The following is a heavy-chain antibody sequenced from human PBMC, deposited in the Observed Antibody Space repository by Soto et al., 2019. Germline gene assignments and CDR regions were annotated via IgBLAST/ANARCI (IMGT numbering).Heavy chain of an antibody. CDR1: GFIFSNSA. CDR3: AREVASYDRSGFFDY. J-gene: IGHJ4*02. D-gene: IGHD3-22*01. CDR2: ISYDGNNK. V-gene: IGHV3-30-3*01. Sequence: GSLRLSCAGSGFIFSNSAFHWVRQAPGKGLEWVALISYDGNNKYYADSVKGRFTISRDNSKNTLYLQMHSLRADDTAVYYCAREVASYDRSGFFDYWGQGALVTVS.